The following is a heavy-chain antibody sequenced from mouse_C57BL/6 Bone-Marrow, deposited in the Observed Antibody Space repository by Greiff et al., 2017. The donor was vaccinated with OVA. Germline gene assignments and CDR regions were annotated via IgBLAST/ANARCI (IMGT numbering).Heavy chain of an antibody. CDR2: IWRGGST. Sequence: VKLMESGPGLVQPSQSLSITCTVSGFSLTSYGVHWVRQSPGKGLEWLGVIWRGGSTDYNAAFMSRLSITKDNSKSQVFFKMNSLQADDTAIYYCARELPHWYFDVWGTGTTVTVSS. V-gene: IGHV2-5*01. J-gene: IGHJ1*03. CDR3: ARELPHWYFDV. D-gene: IGHD1-1*01. CDR1: GFSLTSYG.